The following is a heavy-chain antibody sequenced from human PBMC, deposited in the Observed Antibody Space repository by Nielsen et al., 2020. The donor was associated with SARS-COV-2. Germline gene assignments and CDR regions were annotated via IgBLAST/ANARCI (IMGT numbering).Heavy chain of an antibody. CDR3: AKGSVYMEYFDH. D-gene: IGHD5-18*01. CDR2: IWYDGGNE. V-gene: IGHV3-33*06. J-gene: IGHJ1*01. Sequence: GESLKISCAASGFTFSSYAMHWVRQAPGKGLEWVAVIWYDGGNEYYADSVKGRFTISRDNSKNTPYVQMNSLRAEDTAVYFCAKGSVYMEYFDHWGQGTLVTVSS. CDR1: GFTFSSYA.